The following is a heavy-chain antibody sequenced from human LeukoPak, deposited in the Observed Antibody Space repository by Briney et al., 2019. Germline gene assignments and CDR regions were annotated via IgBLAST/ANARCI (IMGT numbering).Heavy chain of an antibody. Sequence: GGSLRLSCAASGFTFSSYSMSWVRQAPGKGLEWVANIKQDGSEKYYVDSVKGRFTISRDNAKNSLYLQMNSLRAEDTAVYYCARDAILQPFDYWGQGTLVTVSS. D-gene: IGHD1-1*01. V-gene: IGHV3-7*03. J-gene: IGHJ4*02. CDR1: GFTFSSYS. CDR2: IKQDGSEK. CDR3: ARDAILQPFDY.